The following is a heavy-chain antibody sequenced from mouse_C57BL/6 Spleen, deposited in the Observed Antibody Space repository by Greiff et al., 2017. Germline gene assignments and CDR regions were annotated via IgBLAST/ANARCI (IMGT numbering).Heavy chain of an antibody. J-gene: IGHJ3*01. V-gene: IGHV1-52*01. CDR2: IDPSDSET. CDR1: GYTFTSYW. Sequence: QVHVKQPGAELVRPGSSVKLSCKASGYTFTSYWMHWVKQRPIQGLEWIGNIDPSDSETHYNQKFKDKATLTVDKSSSTAYMQLSSLTSEDSAVYYCARGGYGSTPFAYWGQGTLVTVSA. D-gene: IGHD1-1*01. CDR3: ARGGYGSTPFAY.